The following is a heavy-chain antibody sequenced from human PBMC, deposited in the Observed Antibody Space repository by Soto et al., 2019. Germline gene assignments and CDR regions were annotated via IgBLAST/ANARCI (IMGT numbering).Heavy chain of an antibody. CDR2: SRDRAHSYAT. CDR1: GFSLSDHY. V-gene: IGHV3-72*01. CDR3: VSYLGYIYGL. Sequence: GGSLRLSCEGSGFSLSDHYMDWVRQAPGKGLEWVGRSRDRAHSYATEFAASVQGRFTISRDDSKNALYLQMNSLKTEDTARYHRVSYLGYIYGLWGQGTPVPVYS. D-gene: IGHD5-18*01. J-gene: IGHJ4*02.